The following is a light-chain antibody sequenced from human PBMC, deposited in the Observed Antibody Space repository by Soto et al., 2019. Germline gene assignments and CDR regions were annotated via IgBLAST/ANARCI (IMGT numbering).Light chain of an antibody. CDR2: AAS. Sequence: IQMTQSPSSLSASVGDRVTITCRASQSISYYLNWYQQKPGQAPKLLIYAASRLQSGVPSRFSGSGSGTDFTLTISSLQPEDFATYYCQQSHSTPLTFGQGTKMEIK. V-gene: IGKV1-39*01. CDR3: QQSHSTPLT. J-gene: IGKJ1*01. CDR1: QSISYY.